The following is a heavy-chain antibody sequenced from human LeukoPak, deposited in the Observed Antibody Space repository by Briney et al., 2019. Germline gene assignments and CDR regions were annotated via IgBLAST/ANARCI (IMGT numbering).Heavy chain of an antibody. D-gene: IGHD6-19*01. CDR2: ASHSGIP. V-gene: IGHV4-34*01. Sequence: SETLSLTCAVYGGSYRNYYWSWIRKPPGKGLEWIGEASHSGIPNYNPSLKSRVTISEDTSKNQVSLMLTSVTAADTAVYYCARKQRLGPIDDWGQGTLVTASS. CDR1: GGSYRNYY. J-gene: IGHJ4*02. CDR3: ARKQRLGPIDD.